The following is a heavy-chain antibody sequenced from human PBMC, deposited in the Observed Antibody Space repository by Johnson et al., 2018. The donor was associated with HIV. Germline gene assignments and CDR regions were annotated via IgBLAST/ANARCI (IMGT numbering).Heavy chain of an antibody. CDR1: GFTFSDYY. CDR2: ISSSGSTI. Sequence: QVQLVESGGGVVQPGTSLRLSCAASGFTFSDYYMSWIRQAPGKGLEWVSYISSSGSTIYYADSVKGRFTISRDNAKNSLYLQMNSLRAEDTAVYYCARSFRTIAARPDAFDIWGQGTMVTVSS. CDR3: ARSFRTIAARPDAFDI. J-gene: IGHJ3*02. D-gene: IGHD6-6*01. V-gene: IGHV3-11*04.